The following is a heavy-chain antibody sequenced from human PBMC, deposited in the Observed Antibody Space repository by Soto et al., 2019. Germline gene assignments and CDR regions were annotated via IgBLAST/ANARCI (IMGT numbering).Heavy chain of an antibody. V-gene: IGHV3-21*01. CDR3: ASGTLVGAPRWFDP. CDR1: GFTFSRYS. J-gene: IGHJ5*02. D-gene: IGHD1-26*01. Sequence: EVQLVESGGGLVKPGGSLRLSCAASGFTFSRYSMNWVRQAPGKGLEWVSSISSSSSYIYYADSVKGRFTISRDNAKNSLYLQMNSLRAEDTAVYYCASGTLVGAPRWFDPWGQGTLVTVSS. CDR2: ISSSSSYI.